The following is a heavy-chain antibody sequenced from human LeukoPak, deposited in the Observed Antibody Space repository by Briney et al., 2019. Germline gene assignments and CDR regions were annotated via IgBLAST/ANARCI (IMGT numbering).Heavy chain of an antibody. V-gene: IGHV1-24*01. CDR1: GYTLTELS. CDR3: ARAPGIVVVPAARRRNYYYYGMDV. Sequence: ASVKVSCKVSGYTLTELSMHWVRQAPGKGLEWMGGFDPEDGETIYAQKLQGRVTMTEDTSTDTAYMELSSLRSEDTAVYYCARAPGIVVVPAARRRNYYYYGMDVWGQGTTVTVSS. CDR2: FDPEDGET. D-gene: IGHD2-2*01. J-gene: IGHJ6*02.